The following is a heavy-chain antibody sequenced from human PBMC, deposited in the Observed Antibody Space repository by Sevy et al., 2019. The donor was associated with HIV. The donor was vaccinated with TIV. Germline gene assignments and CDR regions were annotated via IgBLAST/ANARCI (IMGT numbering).Heavy chain of an antibody. Sequence: GGSLRLSCSTSGFNLGDYAMSWVRQSPGKGLEWVGFMRSKAFAGTTEYAASVKGRFTISTDDSKASAHLQMNSLRAEDTAVYYCASEKEQLVLWPYYGMDVWGQGTTVTVSS. D-gene: IGHD6-13*01. CDR2: MRSKAFAGTT. CDR3: ASEKEQLVLWPYYGMDV. V-gene: IGHV3-49*04. CDR1: GFNLGDYA. J-gene: IGHJ6*02.